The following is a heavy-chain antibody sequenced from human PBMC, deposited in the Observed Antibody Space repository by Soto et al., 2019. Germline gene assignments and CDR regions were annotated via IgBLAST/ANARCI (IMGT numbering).Heavy chain of an antibody. V-gene: IGHV4-4*02. J-gene: IGHJ4*02. Sequence: SETLSLTCAVSGGSISSSNWWSWVRQPPGKGLEWIGEIYHSGSTNYNPSLKSRVTISVDKSKNQFSLKLSSVTAADTAVYYCARVTGYSSGWYFDYWGQGTLVTVSS. CDR1: GGSISSSNW. CDR3: ARVTGYSSGWYFDY. CDR2: IYHSGST. D-gene: IGHD6-19*01.